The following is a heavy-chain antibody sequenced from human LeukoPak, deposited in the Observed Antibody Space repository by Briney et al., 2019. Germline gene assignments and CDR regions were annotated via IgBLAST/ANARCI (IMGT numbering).Heavy chain of an antibody. Sequence: HPGGSLRLSCAASGFTFSSYGMHWVRQAPGKGLEWVAVIWYDGSNKYYAGSVKGRFTISRDNSKNTLYLQMNSLRAEDTAVYYCARDYCSGGSCYSDAFDIWGLGTMVTVSS. CDR1: GFTFSSYG. V-gene: IGHV3-33*01. D-gene: IGHD2-15*01. CDR2: IWYDGSNK. J-gene: IGHJ3*02. CDR3: ARDYCSGGSCYSDAFDI.